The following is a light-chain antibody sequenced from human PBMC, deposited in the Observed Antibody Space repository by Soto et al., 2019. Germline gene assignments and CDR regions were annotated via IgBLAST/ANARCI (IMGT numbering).Light chain of an antibody. J-gene: IGKJ4*01. CDR1: QGVTTY. CDR3: QQLNSYPLT. V-gene: IGKV1-9*01. Sequence: IQLTQSPSSLSASVGDRVTITCRASQGVTTYLAWFQQKPGKAPKVLFYAASTLQSGVPSRFSGSGSVTDFTLTISSLQPEDFATYYCQQLNSYPLTFGGGTKVEIK. CDR2: AAS.